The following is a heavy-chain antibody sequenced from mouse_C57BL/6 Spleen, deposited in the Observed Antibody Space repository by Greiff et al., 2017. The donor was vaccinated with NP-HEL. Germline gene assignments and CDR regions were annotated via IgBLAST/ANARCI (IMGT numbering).Heavy chain of an antibody. V-gene: IGHV1-42*01. Sequence: VQLKESGPELVKPGASVKISCKASGYSFTGYYMNWVKQSPEKSLEWIGEINPSTGGTTYNQKFKAKATLTVDKSSSTAYMQLKSLTSEDSAVYYCARNYRSSSYYYAMDYWGQGTSATVSS. CDR3: ARNYRSSSYYYAMDY. CDR1: GYSFTGYY. D-gene: IGHD1-1*01. J-gene: IGHJ4*01. CDR2: INPSTGGT.